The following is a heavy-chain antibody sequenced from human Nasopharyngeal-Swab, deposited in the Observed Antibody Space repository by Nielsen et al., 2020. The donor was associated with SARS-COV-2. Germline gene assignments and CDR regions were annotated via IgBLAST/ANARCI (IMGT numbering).Heavy chain of an antibody. V-gene: IGHV4-59*08. J-gene: IGHJ6*02. CDR3: ARLPTIFGVVTRADYYYYGMDV. Sequence: WIRQPPGKGLEWIGYIYYSGSTNYNPSLKSRVTISVDTSKNQFSLKLSSVTAADTAVYYCARLPTIFGVVTRADYYYYGMDVWGQGTTVTVSS. CDR2: IYYSGST. D-gene: IGHD3-3*01.